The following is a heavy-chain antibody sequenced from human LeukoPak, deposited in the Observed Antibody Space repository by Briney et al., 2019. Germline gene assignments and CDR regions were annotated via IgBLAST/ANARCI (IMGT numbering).Heavy chain of an antibody. D-gene: IGHD5-18*01. Sequence: SETLSLTCTVSGGSISSSSYYWGWIRQPPGKGLEWIGSIYYSGSTYYNPSLKSRVTISVDTSKNQFSLKLSSVTAADTAVYYCARDLRGYSYSDYWGQGTLVTVSS. CDR2: IYYSGST. J-gene: IGHJ4*02. CDR3: ARDLRGYSYSDY. V-gene: IGHV4-39*07. CDR1: GGSISSSSYY.